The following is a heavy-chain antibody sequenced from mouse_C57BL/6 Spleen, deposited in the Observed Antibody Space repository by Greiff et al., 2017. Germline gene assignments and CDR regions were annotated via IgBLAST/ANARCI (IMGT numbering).Heavy chain of an antibody. D-gene: IGHD2-5*01. J-gene: IGHJ3*01. Sequence: QVQLQQPGAELVRPGSSVKLSCKASGYTFTSYWMHWVKQRPIQGLEWIGNIDPSDSETHYNQKFKDKDTLTVDKSYSTAYMQLSSLTSEDSAVSYCARSDYSSYVRGWFAYWGQGTLVTVSA. V-gene: IGHV1-52*01. CDR1: GYTFTSYW. CDR3: ARSDYSSYVRGWFAY. CDR2: IDPSDSET.